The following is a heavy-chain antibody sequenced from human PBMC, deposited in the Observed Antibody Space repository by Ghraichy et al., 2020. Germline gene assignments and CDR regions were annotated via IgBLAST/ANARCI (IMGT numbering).Heavy chain of an antibody. Sequence: GGSLRLSCAASGFSFSYYEMNWVRQAPGKGLEWILYISVTGTDTDYAHSVKGRFTISRDNARNSLYLQMDSLRAEDTALYYCAKGSPLPVHWGPGTLVIVSS. D-gene: IGHD5/OR15-5a*01. CDR2: ISVTGTDT. J-gene: IGHJ4*02. V-gene: IGHV3-48*03. CDR3: AKGSPLPVH. CDR1: GFSFSYYE.